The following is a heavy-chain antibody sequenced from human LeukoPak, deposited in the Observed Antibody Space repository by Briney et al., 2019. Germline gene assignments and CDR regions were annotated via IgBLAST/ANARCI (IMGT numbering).Heavy chain of an antibody. CDR2: IYYSGST. CDR1: GGSISSYY. V-gene: IGHV4-59*01. CDR3: ARDMGFGETNDAFDI. Sequence: PSETLSLTCTVSGGSISSYYWSWIRQPPGKGPEWIGYIYYSGSTNYNPSLKSRVTISVDTSKNQFSLKLSSVTAADTAVYYCARDMGFGETNDAFDIWGQGTMVTVSS. D-gene: IGHD3-10*01. J-gene: IGHJ3*02.